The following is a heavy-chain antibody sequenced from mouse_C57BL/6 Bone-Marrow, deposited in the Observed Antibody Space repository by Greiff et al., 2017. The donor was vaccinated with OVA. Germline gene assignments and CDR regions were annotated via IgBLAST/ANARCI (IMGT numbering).Heavy chain of an antibody. CDR1: GYTFTDYE. V-gene: IGHV1-15*01. D-gene: IGHD2-3*01. CDR2: IDPETGGT. J-gene: IGHJ1*03. CDR3: TSGLLQRYFDV. Sequence: QVQLQQSGAELVRPGASVTLSCKASGYTFTDYEMHWVKQTPVHGLEWIGAIDPETGGTAYNQKFKGKAILTADKSSSTAYMELRSLTSEDSAVYYCTSGLLQRYFDVWGTGTTVTVSS.